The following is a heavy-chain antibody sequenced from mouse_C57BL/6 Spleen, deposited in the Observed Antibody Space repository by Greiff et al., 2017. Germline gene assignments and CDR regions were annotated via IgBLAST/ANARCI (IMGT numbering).Heavy chain of an antibody. J-gene: IGHJ2*01. CDR2: ISSGSSTI. D-gene: IGHD2-5*01. CDR1: GFTFSDYG. Sequence: EVHLVESGGGLVKPGGSLKLSCAASGFTFSDYGMHWVRQAPEKGLEWVAYISSGSSTIYYADTVKGRFTISRDNTKKPLFLHMTSLRSEDTAMYYCATAYYSIFFDYWGQGTTLTVSS. CDR3: ATAYYSIFFDY. V-gene: IGHV5-17*01.